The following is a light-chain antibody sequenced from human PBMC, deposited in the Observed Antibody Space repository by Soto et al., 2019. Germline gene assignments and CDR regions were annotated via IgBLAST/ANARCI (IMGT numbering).Light chain of an antibody. J-gene: IGKJ2*01. CDR3: QQYNDSFPYT. CDR1: QSISSW. Sequence: DIQMTQSPSTLSASVGDRVTITCRASQSISSWLAWYQQKPGTAPKLLIYEASTLKSGVPSRFTGIRSGTEFTLSVSSLQPDDFATYYCQQYNDSFPYTFGQGTKVDIK. V-gene: IGKV1-5*03. CDR2: EAS.